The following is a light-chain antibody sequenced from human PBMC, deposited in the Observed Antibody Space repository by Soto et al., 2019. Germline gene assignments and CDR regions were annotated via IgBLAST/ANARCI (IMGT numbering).Light chain of an antibody. CDR1: QSVSSN. V-gene: IGKV3D-15*01. CDR2: GAS. CDR3: HQRQSWPRT. J-gene: IGKJ1*01. Sequence: EIVMTQSPATLSVSPGERATLSCSASQSVSSNLAWYQQKPGQAPRLLIYGASSRATGIPDRFSGSGSGTDFTLTISSLEPEDFAVYYCHQRQSWPRTFGQGTKVDI.